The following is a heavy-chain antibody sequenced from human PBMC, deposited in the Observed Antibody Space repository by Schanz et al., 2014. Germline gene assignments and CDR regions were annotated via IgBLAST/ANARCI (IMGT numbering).Heavy chain of an antibody. CDR1: GFTFSKYG. CDR2: ISYDGSFE. V-gene: IGHV3-30*19. J-gene: IGHJ4*02. D-gene: IGHD2-21*02. CDR3: AKDLEPQCGGDCPLT. Sequence: VESGGGVVQPGRSLRLSCAASGFTFSKYGMHWVRQAPGKGLEWVAFISYDGSFEDYLDSVKGRFTISRDNSKNTLYLQMSSLRGEDTAVYYCAKDLEPQCGGDCPLTWGQGTLVTVSS.